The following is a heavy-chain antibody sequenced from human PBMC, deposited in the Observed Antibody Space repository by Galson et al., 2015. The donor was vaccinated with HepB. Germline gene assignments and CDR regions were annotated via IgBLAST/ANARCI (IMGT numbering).Heavy chain of an antibody. D-gene: IGHD3-16*02. CDR1: GGTFSSYA. CDR2: IIPIFGTA. CDR3: ASIVDRGQRGWDY. Sequence: SCKASGGTFSSYAISWVRQAPGQGLEWMGGIIPIFGTANYAQKFQGRVTITADESTSTAYMELSSLRSEDTAVYYCASIVDRGQRGWDYWGQGTLVTVSS. V-gene: IGHV1-69*01. J-gene: IGHJ4*02.